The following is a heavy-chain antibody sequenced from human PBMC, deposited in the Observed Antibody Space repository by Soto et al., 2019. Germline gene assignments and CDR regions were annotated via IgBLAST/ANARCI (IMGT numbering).Heavy chain of an antibody. Sequence: QVQLVESGGGVVQPGRSLRLSCAASGFTFSSYGMHWVRQAPGKGLEWVAVIWYDGSNKYYADSVKGRFTISRDNSKNTLYLQMNSLRAEDRAVYYCAGVLAAAGTYYGMDVWGQGTTVTVSS. D-gene: IGHD6-13*01. V-gene: IGHV3-33*01. CDR1: GFTFSSYG. CDR3: AGVLAAAGTYYGMDV. J-gene: IGHJ6*02. CDR2: IWYDGSNK.